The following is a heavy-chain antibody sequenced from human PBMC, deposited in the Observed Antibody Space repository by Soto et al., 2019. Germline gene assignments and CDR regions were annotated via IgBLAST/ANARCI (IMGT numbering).Heavy chain of an antibody. CDR2: INAGNGNT. J-gene: IGHJ4*02. V-gene: IGHV1-3*01. Sequence: GASVKVSCKASGYTFTSYAMHWVRQAPGQRLEWMRWINAGNGNTKYSQKFQGRVNITRDTSASTAYMELSSLISEDTAVFYCAIDNEMATIIAKSIFFGHWGQGTLVTVSS. D-gene: IGHD5-12*01. CDR3: AIDNEMATIIAKSIFFGH. CDR1: GYTFTSYA.